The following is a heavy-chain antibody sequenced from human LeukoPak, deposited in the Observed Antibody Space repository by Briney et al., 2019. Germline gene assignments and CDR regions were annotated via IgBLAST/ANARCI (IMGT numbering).Heavy chain of an antibody. CDR1: GFTFTKFW. CDR2: IKQDGSEK. Sequence: GGSLRLSCEASGFTFTKFWMSWVRQAPGKGLEWVANIKQDGSEKYYVDSVKGRFTISRDNAKNSLYLQMNSLRAEDTAVYYCARDLGIAVAENWFDPWGQGTLVTVSS. D-gene: IGHD6-19*01. J-gene: IGHJ5*02. CDR3: ARDLGIAVAENWFDP. V-gene: IGHV3-7*01.